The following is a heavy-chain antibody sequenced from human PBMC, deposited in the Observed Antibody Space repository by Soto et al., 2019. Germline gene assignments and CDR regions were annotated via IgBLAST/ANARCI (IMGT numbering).Heavy chain of an antibody. CDR2: ISGSGGGT. CDR3: AKDHWGSY. CDR1: GFTFSTYA. J-gene: IGHJ4*02. Sequence: EMQLLESGGGLVQPGGSLRLSCVASGFTFSTYAMSWVRLAPGKGLEWVSAISGSGGGTYYADSVKGRFTISRDNSKNTLYLQMNSLRAEDTALYYCAKDHWGSYSGQGTLVTVSS. D-gene: IGHD3-16*01. V-gene: IGHV3-23*01.